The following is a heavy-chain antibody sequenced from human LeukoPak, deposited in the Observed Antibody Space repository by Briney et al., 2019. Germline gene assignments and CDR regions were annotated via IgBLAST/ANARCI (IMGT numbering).Heavy chain of an antibody. Sequence: GGSLRLSCAASGFTFSSYEMNWVRQAPGKGLEWVSYISSSGSTIYYAGSVKGRFTISRDNAKNSLYLQMNSLRAEDTAVYYCARVTSIAVAGTSFGYWGQGTLVTVSS. V-gene: IGHV3-48*03. CDR1: GFTFSSYE. J-gene: IGHJ4*02. CDR2: ISSSGSTI. D-gene: IGHD6-19*01. CDR3: ARVTSIAVAGTSFGY.